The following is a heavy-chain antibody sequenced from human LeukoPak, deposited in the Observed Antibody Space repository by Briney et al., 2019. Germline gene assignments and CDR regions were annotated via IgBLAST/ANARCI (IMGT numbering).Heavy chain of an antibody. D-gene: IGHD3-22*01. CDR2: ISYDGSNK. J-gene: IGHJ4*02. CDR1: GFTFSSYA. V-gene: IGHV3-30-3*01. Sequence: GGSLRLSCAASGFTFSSYAMHWVRQAPGKGLEWVAVISYDGSNKYYADSVKGRFTISRDNSKNTLYPQMNSLRAEDTAVYYCARAMIVVVITKGLDYWGQGTLVTVSS. CDR3: ARAMIVVVITKGLDY.